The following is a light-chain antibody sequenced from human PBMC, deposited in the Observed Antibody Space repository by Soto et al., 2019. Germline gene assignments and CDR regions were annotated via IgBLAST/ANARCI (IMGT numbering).Light chain of an antibody. CDR1: QDISNY. J-gene: IGKJ4*01. V-gene: IGKV1-33*01. CDR3: QQYDNLPLT. CDR2: DAS. Sequence: DIQMTQSPSSLSASVGDRVTITCQASQDISNYLNWYQQKPGKAPKLLIYDASNLETGVPTRFSGSGSGSDFTFTISSPQPADIATYYCQQYDNLPLTFGGGTKVEIK.